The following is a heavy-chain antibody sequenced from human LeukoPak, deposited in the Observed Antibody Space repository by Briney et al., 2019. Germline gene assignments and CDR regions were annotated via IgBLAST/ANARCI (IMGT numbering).Heavy chain of an antibody. CDR1: GYSFTSYW. D-gene: IGHD3-16*01. V-gene: IGHV5-51*01. CDR3: ARKGGGYYYYYGMDV. Sequence: GAPLKISCKGSGYSFTSYWSGWVRKMPGKGVARLWIIYPGDPATRYSPSFQGQVTISADKSISTAYLQWSSLKASDTAMYYCARKGGGYYYYYGMDVWGQGTTVTVSS. J-gene: IGHJ6*02. CDR2: IYPGDPAT.